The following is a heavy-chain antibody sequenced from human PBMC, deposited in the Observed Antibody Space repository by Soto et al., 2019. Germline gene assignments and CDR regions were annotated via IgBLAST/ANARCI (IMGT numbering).Heavy chain of an antibody. CDR1: GFTFSSYA. V-gene: IGHV3-23*01. CDR3: AKQNMILGVVIDFYDYGMDV. D-gene: IGHD3-3*01. J-gene: IGHJ6*02. CDR2: ISGSGGST. Sequence: EEQLLESGGGLVQPGGSLRLSCEASGFTFSSYAMSWVRQAPGKGLEWVSSISGSGGSTYHADSVQGRFTISRDNSRNTLYLQMNSLRDEDTAVYYCAKQNMILGVVIDFYDYGMDVWGQGTTVTVSS.